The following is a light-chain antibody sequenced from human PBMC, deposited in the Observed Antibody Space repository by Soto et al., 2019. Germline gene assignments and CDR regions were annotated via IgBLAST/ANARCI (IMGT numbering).Light chain of an antibody. J-gene: IGLJ1*01. CDR3: AAWDDSLNGYV. CDR1: SSNIGSNP. CDR2: INN. V-gene: IGLV1-44*01. Sequence: QSVLTQTPSASGTPGQRVTISCSGSSSNIGSNPVNWYQQLPGTAPKLLIYINNQRPSGVTDRFSGSKSGTSASLAISGLQSEDEAHYYCAAWDDSLNGYVFGTGTKVTVL.